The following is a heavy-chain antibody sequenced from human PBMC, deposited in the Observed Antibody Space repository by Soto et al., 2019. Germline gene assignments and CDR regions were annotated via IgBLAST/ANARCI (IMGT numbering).Heavy chain of an antibody. D-gene: IGHD3-22*01. CDR3: AKDRGGHYDSSGYYL. Sequence: GGSLRLSCEASGFIFSDHAMSWVRQAPGKGLEWVSAISGSGGSTYYADSVKGRFTISRDNSRNTLYLQMNSLRAEDTAVYYCAKDRGGHYDSSGYYLWGQGTLVTVSS. J-gene: IGHJ4*02. V-gene: IGHV3-23*01. CDR1: GFIFSDHA. CDR2: ISGSGGST.